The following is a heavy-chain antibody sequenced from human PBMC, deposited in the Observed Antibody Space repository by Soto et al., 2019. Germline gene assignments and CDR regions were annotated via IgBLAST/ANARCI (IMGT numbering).Heavy chain of an antibody. J-gene: IGHJ4*02. CDR3: ARQRVAPAQYYFDY. D-gene: IGHD2-2*01. V-gene: IGHV4-61*01. CDR1: GGSLSSGSYY. Sequence: XTLSLPCAVSGGSLSSGSYYWTWIRQPPGKGLEWIWYITDIGSTNYNPSLRSRVIISADTTKNHFSLNLRYFTSSDTAVYYCARQRVAPAQYYFDYWGQGIPGTVS. CDR2: ITDIGST.